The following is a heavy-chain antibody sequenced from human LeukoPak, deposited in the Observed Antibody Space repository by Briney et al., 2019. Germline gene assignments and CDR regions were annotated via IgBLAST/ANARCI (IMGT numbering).Heavy chain of an antibody. CDR1: GYSISSSNW. D-gene: IGHD3-3*01. CDR2: IYYSGSI. CDR3: ASRFFLFWALDY. J-gene: IGHJ4*02. Sequence: KPSETLSLTCAVSGYSISSSNWRGWIRQPPGKGLEWIGYIYYSGSIYYNPSLKSRVTMSVDTSKNQFSLSLSSVTAADTAVYYCASRFFLFWALDYWGQGTPVTVSS. V-gene: IGHV4-28*05.